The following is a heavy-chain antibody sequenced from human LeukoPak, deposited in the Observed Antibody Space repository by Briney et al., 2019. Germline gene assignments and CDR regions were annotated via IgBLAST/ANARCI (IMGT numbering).Heavy chain of an antibody. CDR1: GFTVATNY. Sequence: GGSLRLSCAASGFTVATNYMSWVRQAPGKGLGWVSVLYSGGITYYPDSVKGRFTISRDNSKHTLYLQMNSLRAEDTAVYYCARIASGSYADCWGQGTLVTVSS. CDR2: LYSGGIT. D-gene: IGHD1-26*01. J-gene: IGHJ4*02. V-gene: IGHV3-66*01. CDR3: ARIASGSYADC.